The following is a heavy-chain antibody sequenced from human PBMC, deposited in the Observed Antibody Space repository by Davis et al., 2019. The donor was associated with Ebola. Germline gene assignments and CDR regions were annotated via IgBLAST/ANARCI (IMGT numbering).Heavy chain of an antibody. D-gene: IGHD2-21*02. CDR3: ARGRDYAFDI. V-gene: IGHV3-48*02. CDR1: GFTFSGSS. CDR2: ISVGTGTI. J-gene: IGHJ3*02. Sequence: PGGSLRLSCAASGFTFSGSSMNWVRRAPGKGLEWVSHISVGTGTIEYADPVKGRFTMSRDNAKNSLYLQMNTLRDEDTAVYYCARGRDYAFDIWGQGTMVTVSS.